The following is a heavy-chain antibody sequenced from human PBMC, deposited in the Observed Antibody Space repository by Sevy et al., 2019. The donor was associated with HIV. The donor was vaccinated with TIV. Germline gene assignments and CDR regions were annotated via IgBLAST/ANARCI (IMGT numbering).Heavy chain of an antibody. J-gene: IGHJ6*02. V-gene: IGHV5-51*01. Sequence: GESLKISCKGSGYSFTNHWIAWVRQMPGRGLEWMGIIYPGDSDTTYSPSFQGQVTITADKSISTTYLQWTSLKASDXXXXXXXXXXXXXXXSGMDVWGQGTTVTVSS. CDR2: IYPGDSDT. CDR1: GYSFTNHW. CDR3: XXXXXXXXXSGMDV.